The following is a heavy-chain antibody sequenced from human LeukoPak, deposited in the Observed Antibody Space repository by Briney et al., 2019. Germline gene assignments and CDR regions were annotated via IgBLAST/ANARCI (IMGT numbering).Heavy chain of an antibody. CDR3: ARDEQPRITIYMA. Sequence: SVKVSCKASGGTFSSYAISWVRQAPGQGLEWMGRIIPILGIANYAQKFQGRVTITADKSTSTAYMELSSLRSEDTAVYYYARDEQPRITIYMAWGQGTLVTVSS. J-gene: IGHJ5*02. CDR2: IIPILGIA. CDR1: GGTFSSYA. V-gene: IGHV1-69*04. D-gene: IGHD3-3*01.